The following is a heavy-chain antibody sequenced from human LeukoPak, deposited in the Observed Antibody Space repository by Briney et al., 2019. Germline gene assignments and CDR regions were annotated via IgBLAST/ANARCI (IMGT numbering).Heavy chain of an antibody. CDR3: ASGLELDY. V-gene: IGHV3-7*03. Sequence: GGSLRLSCAASGFTFSSYWMNWARQAPGKGLEWVASINHNGNVNYYVDSVKGRFTISRDNAKNSLYLQMSNLRAEDTAVYYCASGLELDYWGEGTLVTVSS. J-gene: IGHJ4*02. CDR2: INHNGNVN. CDR1: GFTFSSYW.